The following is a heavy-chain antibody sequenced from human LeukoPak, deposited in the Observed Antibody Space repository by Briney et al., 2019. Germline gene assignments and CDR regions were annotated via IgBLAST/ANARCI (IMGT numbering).Heavy chain of an antibody. V-gene: IGHV4-38-2*02. CDR2: IYHSGST. CDR1: GYSISSGYY. CDR3: TRGRFRITMVRGVWFDP. J-gene: IGHJ5*02. Sequence: SSETLSLTCTVSGYSISSGYYWGWIRQPPGKGLEWIGSIYHSGSTYYNPSLKSRVTISVDTSKNQFSLKLSSVTAADTAVYYCTRGRFRITMVRGVWFDPWGQGTLVTVSS. D-gene: IGHD3-10*01.